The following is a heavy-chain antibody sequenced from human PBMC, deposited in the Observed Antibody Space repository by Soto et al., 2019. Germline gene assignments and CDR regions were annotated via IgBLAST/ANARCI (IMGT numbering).Heavy chain of an antibody. Sequence: GSLRLSCAASGFTFSSYGMHWVRQAPGKGLEWVAVISYDGSNKYYADSVKGRFTISRDNSKNTLYLQMNSLRAEDTAVYYCAKDGSRYCSSTSCYAYNWFDPWGQGTLVNVSS. CDR1: GFTFSSYG. CDR2: ISYDGSNK. V-gene: IGHV3-30*18. J-gene: IGHJ5*02. D-gene: IGHD2-2*01. CDR3: AKDGSRYCSSTSCYAYNWFDP.